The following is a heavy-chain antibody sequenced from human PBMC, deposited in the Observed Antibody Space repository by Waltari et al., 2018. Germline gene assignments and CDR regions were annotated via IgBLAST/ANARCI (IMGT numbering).Heavy chain of an antibody. CDR3: ARDRGRGLYLDS. CDR2: VHRSGRT. V-gene: IGHV4-4*02. CDR1: GDYMTGNYW. D-gene: IGHD2-15*01. J-gene: IGHJ4*02. Sequence: QVQLQESGPGLVKPSGTLSLTCGVAGDYMTGNYWWSWVRQPPGKGLEWIGQVHRSGRTNYNPPLESRVTVSIDTSNTQISLELTSATAADTALYFCARDRGRGLYLDSWGRGILVTVSP.